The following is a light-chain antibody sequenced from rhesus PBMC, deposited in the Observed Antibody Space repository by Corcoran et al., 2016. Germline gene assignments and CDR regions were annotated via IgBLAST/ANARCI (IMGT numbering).Light chain of an antibody. CDR1: QGISSW. J-gene: IGKJ3*01. CDR2: KAS. Sequence: DIQMTQSPSSLSASVGDTVTITCRASQGISSWLAWYQQKPGKAPKLLIYKASSLQRGVPSRFRGSGGGTDFTLTISSLQSEDFATYYCQKYSSRPFTFGPGTKLDIK. CDR3: QKYSSRPFT. V-gene: IGKV1-22*01.